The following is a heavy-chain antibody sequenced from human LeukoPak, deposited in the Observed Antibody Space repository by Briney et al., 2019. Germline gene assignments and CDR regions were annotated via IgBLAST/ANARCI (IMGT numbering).Heavy chain of an antibody. Sequence: GGSLRLSCAASGFTVSSNYMSWVRQAPGKGLEGVSVIYSGGSTYYADSVKGRFTISRDNSKNTLYLQMNSLRAEDTAVYYCARGVTYYDFWSGYYAHYYYMDVWGKGTTVTVSS. V-gene: IGHV3-53*01. CDR1: GFTVSSNY. CDR3: ARGVTYYDFWSGYYAHYYYMDV. J-gene: IGHJ6*03. CDR2: IYSGGST. D-gene: IGHD3-3*01.